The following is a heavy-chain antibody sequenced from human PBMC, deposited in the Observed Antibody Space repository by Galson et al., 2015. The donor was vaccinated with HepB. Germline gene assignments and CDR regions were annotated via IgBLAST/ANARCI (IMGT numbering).Heavy chain of an antibody. D-gene: IGHD4-17*01. CDR1: GFTFSSYS. J-gene: IGHJ4*02. V-gene: IGHV3-21*01. CDR3: ARDLFVTTGPFDY. CDR2: ISSSSSYI. Sequence: SLRLSCAASGFTFSSYSMNWVRQAPGKGLEWVSSISSSSSYIYYADSVKGRFTISRDNAKNSLYLQMNSLRAEDTAMYYCARDLFVTTGPFDYWGQGTLVTVSS.